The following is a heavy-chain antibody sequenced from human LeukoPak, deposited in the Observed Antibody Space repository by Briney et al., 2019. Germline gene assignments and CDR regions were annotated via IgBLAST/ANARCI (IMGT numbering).Heavy chain of an antibody. CDR2: MYYSGST. CDR3: ARSVSPYSSSWYDA. D-gene: IGHD6-13*01. V-gene: IGHV4-30-4*01. J-gene: IGHJ5*02. CDR1: GGSISSGDYY. Sequence: SETLSLTCTVSGGSISSGDYYWSWIRQPPGKGLEWVAYMYYSGSTYYNPSLKSRVTMSADTSKNQLSLKLSSVTAADTAVYYCARSVSPYSSSWYDAWGQGTLVTVSS.